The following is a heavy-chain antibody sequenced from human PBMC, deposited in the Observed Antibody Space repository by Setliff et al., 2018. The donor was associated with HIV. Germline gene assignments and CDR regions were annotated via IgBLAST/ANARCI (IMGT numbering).Heavy chain of an antibody. CDR3: VRVAGFSSSWFGY. CDR2: INSDGSTV. V-gene: IGHV3-74*03. J-gene: IGHJ5*01. Sequence: LRLSCVASGFTFSDYWMHWVRQGPGKGLEWVARINSDGSTVEHAGAVKGRLTISRDNARNTLYLEMNSLRVEDAAMYYCVRVAGFSSSWFGYWGQGTLVTVSS. D-gene: IGHD6-13*01. CDR1: GFTFSDYW.